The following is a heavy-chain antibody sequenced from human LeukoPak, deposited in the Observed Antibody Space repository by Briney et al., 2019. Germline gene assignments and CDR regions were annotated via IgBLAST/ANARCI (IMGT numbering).Heavy chain of an antibody. CDR3: AKVAVVLNYFDY. J-gene: IGHJ4*02. CDR1: GFTFSDYY. V-gene: IGHV3-69-1*01. CDR2: ISSSSTI. D-gene: IGHD6-19*01. Sequence: PGGSLRLSCAASGFTFSDYYMNWVRQAPGKGLEWVSSISSSSTIYYADSVKGRFTISRDNAKNSPYLQMNSLRAEDTAVYYCAKVAVVLNYFDYWGQGTLVTVSS.